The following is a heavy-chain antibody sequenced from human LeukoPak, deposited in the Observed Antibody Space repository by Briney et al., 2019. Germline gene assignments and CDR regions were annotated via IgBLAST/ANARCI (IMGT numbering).Heavy chain of an antibody. CDR2: IFYSGST. CDR3: ASEDSTGYYLSFDY. J-gene: IGHJ4*02. V-gene: IGHV4-34*12. Sequence: SETLSLTCAVYGGSFSGYSWSWIRQPPGKGLELIGSIFYSGSTYYNPSFQSQVTIFVDTSKNQFSLKLTSVTAADTAVYYCASEDSTGYYLSFDYWGQGALVTVSS. D-gene: IGHD3-22*01. CDR1: GGSFSGYS.